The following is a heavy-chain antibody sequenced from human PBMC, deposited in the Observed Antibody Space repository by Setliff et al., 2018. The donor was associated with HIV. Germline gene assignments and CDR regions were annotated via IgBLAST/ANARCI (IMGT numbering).Heavy chain of an antibody. D-gene: IGHD2-15*01. CDR2: VYHSGGT. V-gene: IGHV4-59*01. Sequence: SEPLSLTCNVSGASISSYYWSWIRQPPGKGLEWIGYVYHSGGTDYNPSLKSRLTISTDASKNQFSLKLSSVTTADTAVYYCARATATWLVDNWGQGTLVTVSS. CDR3: ARATATWLVDN. J-gene: IGHJ4*02. CDR1: GASISSYY.